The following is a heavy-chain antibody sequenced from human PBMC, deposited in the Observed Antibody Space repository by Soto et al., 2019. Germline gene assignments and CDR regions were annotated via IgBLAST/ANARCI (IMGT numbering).Heavy chain of an antibody. CDR1: GFTFSSYE. Sequence: HPGGALRLSCATSGFTFSSYEMNWARQAPGKGLEWLSYISSSGNVIYYADSVKGRFTISRDNAKNSLYLEMRSLRVEDTAVYYCAKLRWAYAQWGQGTVVTVSS. D-gene: IGHD3-16*01. J-gene: IGHJ4*02. CDR2: ISSSGNVI. V-gene: IGHV3-48*03. CDR3: AKLRWAYAQ.